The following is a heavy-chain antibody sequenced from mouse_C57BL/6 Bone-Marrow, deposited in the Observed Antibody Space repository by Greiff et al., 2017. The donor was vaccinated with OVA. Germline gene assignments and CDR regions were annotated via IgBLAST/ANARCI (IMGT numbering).Heavy chain of an antibody. CDR2: IWTGGGT. Sequence: VMLVESGPGLVAPSQSLSITCTVSGFSLTSYAISWVRQPPGKGLEWLGVIWTGGGTNYNSALKSRLSISKDNSKSQVFLKMNSLQTDDTARYYCARKRITTVVATDWYFDVWGTGTTVTVSS. V-gene: IGHV2-9-1*01. CDR3: ARKRITTVVATDWYFDV. D-gene: IGHD1-1*01. CDR1: GFSLTSYA. J-gene: IGHJ1*03.